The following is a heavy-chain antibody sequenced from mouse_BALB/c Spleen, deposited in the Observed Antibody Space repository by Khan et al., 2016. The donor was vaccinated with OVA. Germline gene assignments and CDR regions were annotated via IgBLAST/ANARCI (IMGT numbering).Heavy chain of an antibody. V-gene: IGHV9-3-1*01. CDR2: INTYTGEP. CDR3: ASGGDGYFDV. D-gene: IGHD2-13*01. J-gene: IGHJ1*01. CDR1: GYTFTNYG. Sequence: QIQLVQSGPELKKPGETVKISCKASGYTFTNYGMNWVKQAPGKGLKWMGWINTYTGEPTYADDFKGRFAFSLETSASTAYLQINNLKNEDAATYFGASGGDGYFDVWGAGTTVTVSS.